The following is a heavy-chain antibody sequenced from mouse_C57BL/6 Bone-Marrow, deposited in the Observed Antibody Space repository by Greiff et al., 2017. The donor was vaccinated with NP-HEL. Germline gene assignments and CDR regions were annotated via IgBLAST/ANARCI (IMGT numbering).Heavy chain of an antibody. Sequence: EVKLVASGGGLVKPGGSLKLSCASSGFTFSDSGMHWVRQAPEKGLEWVAYLRRGSSTIYYADTVTGRFTISRDNAKNTLFLQMTSLRAEYTAMYYCASKVSLTGGFAYWGQGTLVTVSA. V-gene: IGHV5-17*01. D-gene: IGHD4-1*01. CDR2: LRRGSSTI. J-gene: IGHJ3*01. CDR1: GFTFSDSG. CDR3: ASKVSLTGGFAY.